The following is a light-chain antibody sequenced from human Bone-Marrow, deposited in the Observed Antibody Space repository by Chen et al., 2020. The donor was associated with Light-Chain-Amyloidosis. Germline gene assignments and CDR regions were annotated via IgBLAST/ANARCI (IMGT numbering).Light chain of an antibody. CDR1: SGSIATNY. Sequence: NFMLTQPHPVSESPGKTVIISFTRSSGSIATNYVPWYQQRPGSSPTTVIYEDDQRPSGVPDRFSGSIDRSSNSASLTSSGLKTEDEADYYCQSYQGSSQGVFGRGTKLTVL. CDR2: EDD. CDR3: QSYQGSSQGV. V-gene: IGLV6-57*01. J-gene: IGLJ3*02.